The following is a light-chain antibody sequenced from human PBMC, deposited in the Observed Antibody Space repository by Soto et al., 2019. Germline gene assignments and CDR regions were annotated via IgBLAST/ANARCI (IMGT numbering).Light chain of an antibody. J-gene: IGKJ3*01. Sequence: EIVLTQSPATLSLSPGERATLSCRASQSVGSYLSWYQQKRGQAPRLLIYDTSNRAAGVSARFSGSGSGTDFTLTISSLEPDYFAVYYCQQRTNWLFTFGPGTRV. CDR1: QSVGSY. CDR3: QQRTNWLFT. CDR2: DTS. V-gene: IGKV3-11*01.